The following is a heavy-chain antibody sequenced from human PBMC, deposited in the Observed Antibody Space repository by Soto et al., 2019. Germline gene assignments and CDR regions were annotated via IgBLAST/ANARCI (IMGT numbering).Heavy chain of an antibody. Sequence: QGQLVQSGGEVKKPGASVKVSCKASGYTFSRYGISWVRQAPGQGLEWMGWISGYNGDTNYAQKFQGRVTMTIDTSTTTAYMELRGLTSDDTALYYCAKNGQPPYYYNGLDVWGQGTTVSVSS. CDR1: GYTFSRYG. CDR3: AKNGQPPYYYNGLDV. J-gene: IGHJ6*02. V-gene: IGHV1-18*01. D-gene: IGHD2-8*01. CDR2: ISGYNGDT.